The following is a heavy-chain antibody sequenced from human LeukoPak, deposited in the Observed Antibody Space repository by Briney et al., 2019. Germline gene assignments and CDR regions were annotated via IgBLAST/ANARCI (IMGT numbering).Heavy chain of an antibody. CDR1: GFTYSSYW. Sequence: GGSLRLSCAASGFTYSSYWMHWVRQAPGKGLVWVSRINSDGSSTRYADSVKGRFTISRDNAKNTLYLQMNRLRPADMGVYYCARDRTTSMDVWGQGTTVTVSS. CDR2: INSDGSST. V-gene: IGHV3-74*01. D-gene: IGHD4-17*01. CDR3: ARDRTTSMDV. J-gene: IGHJ6*02.